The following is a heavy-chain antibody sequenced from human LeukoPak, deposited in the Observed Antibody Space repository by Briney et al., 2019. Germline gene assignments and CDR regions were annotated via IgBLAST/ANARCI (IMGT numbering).Heavy chain of an antibody. CDR1: GYTFTGYY. V-gene: IGHV1-2*02. CDR3: ATLGYCSSTSCYSGDY. J-gene: IGHJ4*02. CDR2: INPNSGGT. D-gene: IGHD2-2*01. Sequence: ASVKVSCKASGYTFTGYYMHWVRQAPGQGLEWMGWINPNSGGTNYAQKFQGRVTMTRDTSISTAYMELSRLRSDDTAVYYCATLGYCSSTSCYSGDYWSQGTLVTVSS.